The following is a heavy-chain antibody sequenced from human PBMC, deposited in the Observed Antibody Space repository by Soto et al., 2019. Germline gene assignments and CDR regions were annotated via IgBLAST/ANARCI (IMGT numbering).Heavy chain of an antibody. D-gene: IGHD5-18*01. V-gene: IGHV1-69*01. CDR2: IIPIFGTA. CDR1: GGTFSSYA. CDR3: ARGWSYGSAYYYYYGMDV. Sequence: QVQLVQSGAEVKKPGSSVKVSCKASGGTFSSYAISWVRQAPGQGLEWMGGIIPIFGTANYAQKFQGRVTITAEDSTSTAYMELSSLRAEDTAVYYCARGWSYGSAYYYYYGMDVWGQGTTVTVSS. J-gene: IGHJ6*02.